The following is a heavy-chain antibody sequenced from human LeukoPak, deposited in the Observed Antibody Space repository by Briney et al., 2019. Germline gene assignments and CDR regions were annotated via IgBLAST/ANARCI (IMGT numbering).Heavy chain of an antibody. J-gene: IGHJ5*02. V-gene: IGHV3-48*03. CDR2: ISSSGSTI. CDR3: ARLSGYDFWFDP. Sequence: GGSLRLSCAASGFTFSSYEMNWVRQAPGKGLEWVSYISSSGSTIYYADSVRGRFTISRDNAKNSLYLQMNSLRAEDTAVYYCARLSGYDFWFDPWGQGTLVTVSS. CDR1: GFTFSSYE. D-gene: IGHD5-12*01.